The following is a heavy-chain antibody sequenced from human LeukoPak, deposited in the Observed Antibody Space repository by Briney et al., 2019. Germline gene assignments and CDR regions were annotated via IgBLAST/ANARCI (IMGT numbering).Heavy chain of an antibody. CDR2: IYHSGST. V-gene: IGHV4-4*02. CDR1: GDSINNSNW. D-gene: IGHD1-26*01. Sequence: SETLSLTCAVSGDSINNSNWWSWVRQPPGKGLEWIGEIYHSGSTNYNPSLKSRVTLSIDKSQNQFSLKLNSVTAADTAVYYCTRVGVEATEFDYWGQGTLVTVSS. CDR3: TRVGVEATEFDY. J-gene: IGHJ4*02.